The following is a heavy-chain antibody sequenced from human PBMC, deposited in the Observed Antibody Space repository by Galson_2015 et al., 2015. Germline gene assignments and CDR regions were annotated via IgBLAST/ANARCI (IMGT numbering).Heavy chain of an antibody. CDR1: GGTFSSYA. Sequence: SVKVSCKASGGTFSSYAISWVRQAPGQGLEWMGGIIPIFGTANYAQKFQGRVTITADKSTSTACMELSSLRSEDTAVYYCARGDLREGAFDIWGQGTMVTVSS. CDR3: ARGDLREGAFDI. CDR2: IIPIFGTA. V-gene: IGHV1-69*06. D-gene: IGHD1-26*01. J-gene: IGHJ3*02.